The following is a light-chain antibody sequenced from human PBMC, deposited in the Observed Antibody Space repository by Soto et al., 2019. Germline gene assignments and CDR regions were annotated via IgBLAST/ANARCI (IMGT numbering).Light chain of an antibody. CDR3: QQCYSPPWT. V-gene: IGKV4-1*01. Sequence: DIVMTQSPASLAVSLGESAAIKCKSSQSVLVSSMNENCLGWYQQKPGQPPKLLIYWASTRASGVPDRFRGRGSGTDFALTITNLLAEDVALYYCQQCYSPPWTFGQGTKVEIK. J-gene: IGKJ1*01. CDR2: WAS. CDR1: QSVLVSSMNENC.